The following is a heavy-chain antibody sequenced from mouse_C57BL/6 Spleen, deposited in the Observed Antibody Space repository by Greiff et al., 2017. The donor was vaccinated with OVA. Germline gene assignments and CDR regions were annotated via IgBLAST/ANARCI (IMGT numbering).Heavy chain of an antibody. CDR3: ARSDGYRWYFDV. D-gene: IGHD2-3*01. J-gene: IGHJ1*03. CDR2: INPNNGGT. CDR1: GYTFTDYY. V-gene: IGHV1-26*01. Sequence: EVQLQQSGPELVKPGASVKISCKASGYTFTDYYMNWVKQSHGKSLEWIGDINPNNGGTSYNQKLKGKATLTVDKSSSTAYMELRSLTSEDSAVYYCARSDGYRWYFDVWGTGTTVTVSS.